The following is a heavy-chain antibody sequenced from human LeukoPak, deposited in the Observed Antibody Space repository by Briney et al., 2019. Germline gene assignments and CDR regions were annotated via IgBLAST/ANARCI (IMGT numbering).Heavy chain of an antibody. V-gene: IGHV3-7*01. CDR1: GFTFSNAW. Sequence: PGGSLRLSCAASGFTFSNAWMSWVRQAPGKGLEWVANIKQDGSEKYYVDSVKGRFTISRDNAKNSLYLQMNSLRAEDTAVYYCARESDYGGNSGYWGQGTLVTVSS. CDR2: IKQDGSEK. D-gene: IGHD4-23*01. CDR3: ARESDYGGNSGY. J-gene: IGHJ4*02.